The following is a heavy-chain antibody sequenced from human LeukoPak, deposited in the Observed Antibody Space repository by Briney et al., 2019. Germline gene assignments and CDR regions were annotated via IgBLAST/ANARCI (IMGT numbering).Heavy chain of an antibody. V-gene: IGHV2-5*02. J-gene: IGHJ4*02. CDR2: IFWDDDE. CDR1: GFSLSTSGVG. Sequence: SGPTLVNPTQTLTLTCTFSGFSLSTSGVGVGWIRQPPGKALEWLALIFWDDDERYSPSLKSRLTITKDTSKNQVVPTMSNMDPVDTATYYCARRDSGPTPDWGQGTLVTVSS. D-gene: IGHD6-19*01. CDR3: ARRDSGPTPD.